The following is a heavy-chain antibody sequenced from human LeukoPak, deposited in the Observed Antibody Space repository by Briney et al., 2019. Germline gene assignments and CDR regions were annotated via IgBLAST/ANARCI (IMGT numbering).Heavy chain of an antibody. CDR2: ISGSGGST. J-gene: IGHJ4*02. CDR1: GFTVSSNY. CDR3: AKPYYGSGSYYGFNYYAFDY. V-gene: IGHV3-23*01. Sequence: GGSLRLSCAASGFTVSSNYMSWVRQAPGKGLEWVSIISGSGGSTNYADSVKGRFTISRDNSKNTLYLQMNSLRAEDTAVYYCAKPYYGSGSYYGFNYYAFDYWGQGTLVTVSS. D-gene: IGHD3-10*01.